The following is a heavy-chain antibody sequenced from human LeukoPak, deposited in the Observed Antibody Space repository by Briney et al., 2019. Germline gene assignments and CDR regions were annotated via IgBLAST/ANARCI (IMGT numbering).Heavy chain of an antibody. CDR1: GGSFSGYY. J-gene: IGHJ4*02. V-gene: IGHV4-34*01. D-gene: IGHD1-26*01. Sequence: SETLSLTCAVYGGSFSGYYWSWIRQPPGKGLEWIGEINHSGSTNYNPSLKSRVTISVDTSKNQFSLKLSSVTAADTAVYYRARGLGSVDYWGQGTLVTVSS. CDR2: INHSGST. CDR3: ARGLGSVDY.